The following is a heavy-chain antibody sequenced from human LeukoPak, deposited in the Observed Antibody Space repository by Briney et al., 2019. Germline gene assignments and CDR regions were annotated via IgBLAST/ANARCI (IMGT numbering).Heavy chain of an antibody. V-gene: IGHV4-34*01. J-gene: IGHJ3*02. D-gene: IGHD2-21*02. CDR2: INHSGST. CDR1: GGSFSGYY. CDR3: ARDKNVGDFEPTTAFDI. Sequence: KSSETLSLTCAVYGGSFSGYYWSWIRQPPGKGLEWIGEINHSGSTNYNPSLKSRVTMSVDTSKNQFSLKLSSVTAADTAVYYCARDKNVGDFEPTTAFDIWGQGTMVTVSS.